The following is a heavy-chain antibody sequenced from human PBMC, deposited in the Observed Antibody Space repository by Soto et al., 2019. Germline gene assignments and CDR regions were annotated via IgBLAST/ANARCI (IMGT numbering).Heavy chain of an antibody. CDR3: ARDQGVAAAGITWFDP. J-gene: IGHJ5*02. CDR1: GASMNSYH. V-gene: IGHV4-4*07. CDR2: IHSSGST. D-gene: IGHD6-13*01. Sequence: ETLSLTCTVSGASMNSYHWSWIRQPSGKGLEWIGHIHSSGSTNYNPSLKSRVTMSVDTSKNQFSLRLMSLTAADTAVYYCARDQGVAAAGITWFDPWGQGSLVTVSS.